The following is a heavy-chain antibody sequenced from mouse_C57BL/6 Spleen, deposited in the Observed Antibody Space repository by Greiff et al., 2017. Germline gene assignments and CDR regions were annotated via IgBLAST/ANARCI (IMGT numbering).Heavy chain of an antibody. V-gene: IGHV1-82*01. J-gene: IGHJ2*01. CDR2: IYPGDGDT. CDR1: GYAFSSSW. Sequence: VQLQQSGPELVKPGASVKISCKASGYAFSSSWMNWVKQRPGKGLEWIGRIYPGDGDTNYNGKFKGKGTLTADKSSSTAYMQLSSLTSEDSAVYFCARERGGSSPYYFDYWGKGTTLTVSS. CDR3: ARERGGSSPYYFDY. D-gene: IGHD1-1*01.